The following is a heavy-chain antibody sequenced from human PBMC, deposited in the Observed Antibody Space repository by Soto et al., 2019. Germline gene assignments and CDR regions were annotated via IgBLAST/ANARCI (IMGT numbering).Heavy chain of an antibody. CDR3: ARAVYDILTGYYKP. V-gene: IGHV3-21*01. Sequence: GESLKISCAASGFTFSSYSMNWVRQAPGKGLEWVSSISSSSSYIYYADSVKGRFTISRDNAKNSLYLQMNSLRAEDTAVYYCARAVYDILTGYYKPWGQGTLVTVSS. D-gene: IGHD3-9*01. CDR2: ISSSSSYI. J-gene: IGHJ4*02. CDR1: GFTFSSYS.